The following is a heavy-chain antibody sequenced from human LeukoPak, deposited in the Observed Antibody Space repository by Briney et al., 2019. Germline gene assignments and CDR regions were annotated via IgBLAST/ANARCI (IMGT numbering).Heavy chain of an antibody. D-gene: IGHD2-2*01. Sequence: PSETLSPTCTVSGGSINSRSYYWGWIRQPPGKGLEWVGTGYYSGSTSYNPSLESRVTISVDTSNNHFSLKLNSVTAADTAVYYCARRMGEYCSSTSCSYYFDYWGQGTLVTVSS. CDR3: ARRMGEYCSSTSCSYYFDY. J-gene: IGHJ4*02. CDR2: GYYSGST. V-gene: IGHV4-39*02. CDR1: GGSINSRSYY.